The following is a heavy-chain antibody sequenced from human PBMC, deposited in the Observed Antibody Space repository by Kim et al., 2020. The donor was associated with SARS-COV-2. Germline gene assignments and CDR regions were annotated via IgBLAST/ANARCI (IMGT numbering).Heavy chain of an antibody. J-gene: IGHJ4*02. D-gene: IGHD3-22*01. CDR1: GFTFSSYS. Sequence: GGSLRLSCAASGFTFSSYSMNWVRQAPGKGLEWVSYISSSSSTIYYADSVKGRFTISRDNAKNSLYLQMNSLRDEDTAVYYCARDPYPDSSGYQTPFFDYRGQGTLVTVSS. V-gene: IGHV3-48*02. CDR3: ARDPYPDSSGYQTPFFDY. CDR2: ISSSSSTI.